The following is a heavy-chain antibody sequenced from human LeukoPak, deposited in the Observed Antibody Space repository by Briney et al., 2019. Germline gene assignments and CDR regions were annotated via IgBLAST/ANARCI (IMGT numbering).Heavy chain of an antibody. CDR2: IIPIFGTA. V-gene: IGHV1-69*01. D-gene: IGHD2-15*01. CDR1: GGTFSSYA. CDR3: ARVVATDAFDI. J-gene: IGHJ3*02. Sequence: SVKVSCKASGGTFSSYAISWLRQAPGQGLEWMGGIIPIFGTANYAQKFQGRVTISADESTSTAYMELSSLRSEETAVYYCARVVATDAFDIWGQGTMVTVSS.